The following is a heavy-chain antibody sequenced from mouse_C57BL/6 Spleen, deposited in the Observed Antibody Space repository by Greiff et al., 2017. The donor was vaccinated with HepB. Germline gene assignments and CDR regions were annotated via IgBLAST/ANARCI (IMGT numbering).Heavy chain of an antibody. CDR3: ARSSIYYYGSSYVEAMDY. CDR1: GYAFSSYW. CDR2: IYPGDGDT. Sequence: VKLMESGAELVKPGASVKISCKASGYAFSSYWMNWVKQRPGKGLEWIGQIYPGDGDTNYNGKFKGKATLTADKSSSTAYMQLSSLTSEDSAVYFCARSSIYYYGSSYVEAMDYWGQGTSVTVSS. V-gene: IGHV1-80*01. J-gene: IGHJ4*01. D-gene: IGHD1-1*01.